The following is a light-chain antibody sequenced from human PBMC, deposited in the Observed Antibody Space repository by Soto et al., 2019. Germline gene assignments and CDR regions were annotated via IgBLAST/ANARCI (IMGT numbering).Light chain of an antibody. CDR3: QQYNNWPPIT. J-gene: IGKJ5*01. CDR2: GAS. V-gene: IGKV3-15*01. Sequence: ERFRTPRRATLPVSPRYSASFYCXASQSVSSNLAWYQQKPRQAPRLXXYGASTRATGIPARFSGSGSGTEFTLTISSLQSEDFAVYYCQQYNNWPPITFGQGTRLEIK. CDR1: QSVSSN.